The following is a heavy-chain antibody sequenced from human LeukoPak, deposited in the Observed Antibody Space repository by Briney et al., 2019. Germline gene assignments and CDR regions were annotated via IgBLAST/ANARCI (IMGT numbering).Heavy chain of an antibody. CDR1: GGSFSGYY. CDR3: ARWDSSGCFDY. CDR2: INHSGST. V-gene: IGHV4-34*01. D-gene: IGHD3-22*01. Sequence: SETLSLTCAVYGGSFSGYYWSWIRQPPGKGLEWIGEINHSGSTNYNPSLKSRVTISVDTSKNQFSLKLSSVTAADTAVYYCARWDSSGCFDYWGQGTLVTVSS. J-gene: IGHJ4*02.